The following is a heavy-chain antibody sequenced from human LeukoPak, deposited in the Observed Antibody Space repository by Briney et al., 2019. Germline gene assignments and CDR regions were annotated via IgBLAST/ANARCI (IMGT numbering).Heavy chain of an antibody. J-gene: IGHJ5*02. V-gene: IGHV3-20*04. Sequence: PGGSLRLSCAASGFTFEDYGMSWVRQAPGKGLEWVSGINWNGGSTGYADSVKGRFTISRDNAKNSLYLQMNSLRAEDTALYYCARGTYDILTSNWFDPWGQGTLVTVSS. CDR3: ARGTYDILTSNWFDP. CDR1: GFTFEDYG. D-gene: IGHD3-9*01. CDR2: INWNGGST.